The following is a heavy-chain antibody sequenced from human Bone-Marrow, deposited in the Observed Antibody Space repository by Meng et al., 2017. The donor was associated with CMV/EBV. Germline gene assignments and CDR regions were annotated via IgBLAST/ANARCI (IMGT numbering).Heavy chain of an antibody. CDR1: GFTFDDYG. V-gene: IGHV3-20*04. CDR3: ARITDYGDRLDY. J-gene: IGHJ4*02. Sequence: GESLKISCAASGFTFDDYGMSWVRQAPGKGLEWVSGINWNGGSTGYADSVKGRFTISRDNAKNSLYLQMNSLRAEDTAVYYCARITDYGDRLDYWGQGTLVTVSS. CDR2: INWNGGST. D-gene: IGHD4-17*01.